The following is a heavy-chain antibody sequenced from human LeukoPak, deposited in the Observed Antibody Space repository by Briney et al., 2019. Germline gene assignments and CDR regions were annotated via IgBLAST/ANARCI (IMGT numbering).Heavy chain of an antibody. Sequence: PSETLSLTCTVSGGSISSYYWSWIRQPPGKGLEWIGYIYYSGSTNYNPSLKSRVTISVDKSKNQFSLKLSSVTAADTAVYYCARARIAAARRFDYWGQGTLVTVSS. D-gene: IGHD6-13*01. V-gene: IGHV4-59*12. J-gene: IGHJ4*02. CDR1: GGSISSYY. CDR3: ARARIAAARRFDY. CDR2: IYYSGST.